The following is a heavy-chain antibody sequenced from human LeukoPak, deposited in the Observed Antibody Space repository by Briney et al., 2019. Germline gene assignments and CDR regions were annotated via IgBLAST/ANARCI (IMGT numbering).Heavy chain of an antibody. V-gene: IGHV1-18*01. Sequence: ASVKVSCKASGYTFTSYGISWVRQAPGQGLEWMGWISAYNGNTNYAQKLQGRVTMTTDTSTSTAYMELRSLRSDDTAVYYCARDQGITIFGVVILHFDYWGQGTLVTVSS. CDR2: ISAYNGNT. J-gene: IGHJ4*02. CDR3: ARDQGITIFGVVILHFDY. CDR1: GYTFTSYG. D-gene: IGHD3-3*01.